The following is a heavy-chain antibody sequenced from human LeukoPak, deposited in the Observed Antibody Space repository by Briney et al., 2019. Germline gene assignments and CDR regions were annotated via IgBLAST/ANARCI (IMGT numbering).Heavy chain of an antibody. D-gene: IGHD5-24*01. Sequence: ASVKVSCKASGGTFSSYAISWVRQAPGQGLEWMGGIIPIFGTANYAQKFQGRVTITADESTSTAYMELSSLRSEDTAVYYCARERGGDGYNLDAFDIWGQGTMVTVSS. CDR2: IIPIFGTA. CDR3: ARERGGDGYNLDAFDI. V-gene: IGHV1-69*13. J-gene: IGHJ3*02. CDR1: GGTFSSYA.